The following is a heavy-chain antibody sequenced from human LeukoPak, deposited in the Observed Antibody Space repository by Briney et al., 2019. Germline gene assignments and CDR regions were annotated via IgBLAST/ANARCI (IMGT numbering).Heavy chain of an antibody. CDR1: GYTFTSYG. V-gene: IGHV1-18*01. Sequence: ASVKVSCKASGYTFTSYGISWVRQAPGQGVEWMGWISAYNGNTNYAQKLQGRVTMTTDTSTSTAYMELRSLRSDDTAVYYCARGRVLRYFDWLLSGAFDIWGQGTMVTVSS. CDR3: ARGRVLRYFDWLLSGAFDI. CDR2: ISAYNGNT. D-gene: IGHD3-9*01. J-gene: IGHJ3*02.